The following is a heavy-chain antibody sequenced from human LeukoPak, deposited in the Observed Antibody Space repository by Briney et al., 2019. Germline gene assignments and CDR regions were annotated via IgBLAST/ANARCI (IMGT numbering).Heavy chain of an antibody. CDR1: GRSISSSNYH. CDR2: IYYSGST. V-gene: IGHV4-39*01. J-gene: IGHJ4*02. D-gene: IGHD4-11*01. CDR3: ARRGNSNSSNRFDY. Sequence: PSDTLTLTCTVSGRSISSSNYHWPRIRQPPGKGLDRIECIYYSGSTYYNPSLKSRVTISVDTSKNQFSLKLSSVTAADTAVYYCARRGNSNSSNRFDYWGQGTLVTVSS.